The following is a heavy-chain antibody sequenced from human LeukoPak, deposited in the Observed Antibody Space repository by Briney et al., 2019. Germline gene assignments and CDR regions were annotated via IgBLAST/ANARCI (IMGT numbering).Heavy chain of an antibody. CDR1: GFTFSSYW. CDR3: ARFPRVGVIDEVDY. CDR2: INSDGSST. V-gene: IGHV3-74*01. Sequence: PGGSLRLSCAASGFTFSSYWMHWVRQAPGKGLVWVSRINSDGSSTSYADSVKGRFTISRDNAKNTLYLQMNSLRAEDTAVYYCARFPRVGVIDEVDYRGQGTLVTVSS. D-gene: IGHD3-10*01. J-gene: IGHJ4*02.